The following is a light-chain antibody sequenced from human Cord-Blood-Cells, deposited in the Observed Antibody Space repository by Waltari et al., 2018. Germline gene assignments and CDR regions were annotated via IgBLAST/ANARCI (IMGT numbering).Light chain of an antibody. CDR3: QQYGSSPYS. V-gene: IGKV3-20*01. CDR2: GAS. J-gene: IGKJ2*03. Sequence: ELVLTQSPGPLSLFPGARATLSCRASQSVSSSYLAWYQQKPGQAPRLLIYGASSRATGIPDRFSGSGSGTDFTLTISRLEPEDFAVYYCQQYGSSPYSFGQGTKLEIK. CDR1: QSVSSSY.